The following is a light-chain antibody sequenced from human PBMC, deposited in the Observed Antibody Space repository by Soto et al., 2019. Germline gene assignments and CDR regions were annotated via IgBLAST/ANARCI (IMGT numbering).Light chain of an antibody. CDR1: SSDVGGYNY. J-gene: IGLJ2*01. V-gene: IGLV2-14*01. Sequence: QSVLTQPASVSGSPGQSITISCTGTSSDVGGYNYVSWYQQHPGKAPKLMLYDVSNRPSGVSNRFSGSKSGNTASLTISGLQAEDEADYYCSSYTSSSTNVVFGGGTQLTVL. CDR3: SSYTSSSTNVV. CDR2: DVS.